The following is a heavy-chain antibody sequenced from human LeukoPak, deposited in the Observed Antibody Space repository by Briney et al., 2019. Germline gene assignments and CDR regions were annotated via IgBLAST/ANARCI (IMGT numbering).Heavy chain of an antibody. V-gene: IGHV1-69*05. CDR1: GGTFSSYA. Sequence: SETVSCKASGGTFSSYAISWVRQAPRQGLEWMGGIIPIFGTANYAQKSQGRVTITTDESTSTAYMELSSLRSEDTAVYYCARDFFDSSQSLSRTEGFDPWGQGTLVTVSS. D-gene: IGHD6-13*01. CDR2: IIPIFGTA. J-gene: IGHJ5*02. CDR3: ARDFFDSSQSLSRTEGFDP.